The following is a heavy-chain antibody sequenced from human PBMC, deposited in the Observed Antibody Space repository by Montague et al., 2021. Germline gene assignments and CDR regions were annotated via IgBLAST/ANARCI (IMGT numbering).Heavy chain of an antibody. J-gene: IGHJ6*02. D-gene: IGHD3-16*02. CDR2: IYYSGST. CDR1: GGSISSSSYY. CDR3: ARHVIGNYGLDV. Sequence: SETLSLTCTVSGGSISSSSYYRGWIRQPPGKGLEWIGSIYYSGSTYYNPSLESRVTISVDTSTNQFSLKLSSVTAADTTVYYCARHVIGNYGLDVWGQGTTVTVSS. V-gene: IGHV4-39*01.